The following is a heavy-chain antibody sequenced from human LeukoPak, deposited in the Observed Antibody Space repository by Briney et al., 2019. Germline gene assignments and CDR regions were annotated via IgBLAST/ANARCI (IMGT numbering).Heavy chain of an antibody. J-gene: IGHJ4*02. V-gene: IGHV3-7*01. CDR3: ARSAMAYYFDY. Sequence: GGSLRLSCAASGFTFSNYWMSWVRQVPGRGPEWVASIQKDGVEKFYVDSLKGRFTISRDNAKNSVYLQMNSLRGEDTAVYYCARSAMAYYFDYWGQGTLVTVSS. D-gene: IGHD5-18*01. CDR1: GFTFSNYW. CDR2: IQKDGVEK.